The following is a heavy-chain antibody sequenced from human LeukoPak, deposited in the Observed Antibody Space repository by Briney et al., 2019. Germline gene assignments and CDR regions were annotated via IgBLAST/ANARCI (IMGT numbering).Heavy chain of an antibody. Sequence: GSLRLSCAASGFTFSSYAMSWVRQAPGKGLERVSAISGSGGSTYYADSVQGRFTISRDNSKNTLYLQMNSLRAEDTAVYYCAKDTRRWELPDYWGQGSLVTVSS. D-gene: IGHD1-26*01. CDR3: AKDTRRWELPDY. V-gene: IGHV3-23*01. CDR1: GFTFSSYA. J-gene: IGHJ4*02. CDR2: ISGSGGST.